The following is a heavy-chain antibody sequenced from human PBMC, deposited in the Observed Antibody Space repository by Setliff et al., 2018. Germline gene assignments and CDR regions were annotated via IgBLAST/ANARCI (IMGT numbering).Heavy chain of an antibody. D-gene: IGHD3-9*01. CDR3: ARTIRNTGYYGQGVAYYMDV. CDR1: GFSLDSHT. Sequence: GGSLRLSCTTSGFSLDSHTMLWVRQAPGKGLDWVTLIWHDGTTKIYADSVKGRFSMSRDISRNTLYLQMNRLTVEDTAVYYCARTIRNTGYYGQGVAYYMDVWDKGTTVTVSS. V-gene: IGHV3-33*07. CDR2: IWHDGTTK. J-gene: IGHJ6*03.